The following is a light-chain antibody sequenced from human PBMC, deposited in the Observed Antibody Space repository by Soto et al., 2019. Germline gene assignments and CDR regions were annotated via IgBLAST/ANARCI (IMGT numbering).Light chain of an antibody. J-gene: IGKJ1*01. CDR1: QSISSW. CDR2: QVS. Sequence: DIQMTQSPSSLSASVGDRITITCRASQSISSWLAWYQQKPGKAPKLLIYQVSSLESGVPSRFSGSGSGTEFTLTITSLQPDDFATYYCQEYDRHWTFGQGTKVEIK. V-gene: IGKV1-5*03. CDR3: QEYDRHWT.